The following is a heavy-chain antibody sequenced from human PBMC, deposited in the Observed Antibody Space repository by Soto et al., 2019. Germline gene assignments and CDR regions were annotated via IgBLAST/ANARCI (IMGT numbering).Heavy chain of an antibody. CDR2: ISVYNGNT. J-gene: IGHJ2*01. Sequence: XSVQVSCKASGYTFTTYGISWVRQAPGQGLEWMGWISVYNGNTNYAERLQGRVTMTTDTSTSTVYMELWRLRSDDTAMYYCARSYSYGSYWYFDLWGRGTLVTVSS. V-gene: IGHV1-18*04. CDR3: ARSYSYGSYWYFDL. D-gene: IGHD5-18*01. CDR1: GYTFTTYG.